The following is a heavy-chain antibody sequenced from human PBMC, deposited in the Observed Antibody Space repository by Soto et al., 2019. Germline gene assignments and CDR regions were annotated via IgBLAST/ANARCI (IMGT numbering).Heavy chain of an antibody. Sequence: GGSLRLSCSASGFTFSDRFMSWIRQAPGKGLEWISYISNSGHHTSFADSVKGRFTISRDNAKNSLYLQMNSLRVEDTALYYWARDSKIRGTNWYFDLWGRGTLVTVSS. D-gene: IGHD3-10*01. J-gene: IGHJ2*01. CDR3: ARDSKIRGTNWYFDL. CDR2: ISNSGHHT. V-gene: IGHV3-11*06. CDR1: GFTFSDRF.